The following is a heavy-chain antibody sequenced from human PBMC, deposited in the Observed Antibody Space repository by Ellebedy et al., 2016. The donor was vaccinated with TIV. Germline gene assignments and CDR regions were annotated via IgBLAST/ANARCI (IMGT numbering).Heavy chain of an antibody. D-gene: IGHD2-8*02. CDR3: ARDHKTGGLSYSGMDV. CDR2: TNPNSGGT. V-gene: IGHV1-2*04. Sequence: AASVKVSCKAFGYTFTGHYIHWVRQAPGQGLEWMGWTNPNSGGTFYAQKFQGWVTMTRDTSISTAYMELSRLKSDDSAVYYCARDHKTGGLSYSGMDVWGQGTTVTVSS. J-gene: IGHJ6*02. CDR1: GYTFTGHY.